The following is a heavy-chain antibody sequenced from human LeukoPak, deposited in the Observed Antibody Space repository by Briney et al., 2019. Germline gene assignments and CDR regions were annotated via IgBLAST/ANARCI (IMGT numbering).Heavy chain of an antibody. D-gene: IGHD3-16*02. J-gene: IGHJ4*02. CDR1: GYTFTSYA. Sequence: ASVKVSCKDSGYTFTSYAMHWVRQAPGQRLEWMGWINAGNGNTKYSQKFQGRVTITRDTSASTAYMELSSLRSEDTAVYYCARDLTRLRLGELSSPMDYWGQGTLVTVSS. V-gene: IGHV1-3*01. CDR2: INAGNGNT. CDR3: ARDLTRLRLGELSSPMDY.